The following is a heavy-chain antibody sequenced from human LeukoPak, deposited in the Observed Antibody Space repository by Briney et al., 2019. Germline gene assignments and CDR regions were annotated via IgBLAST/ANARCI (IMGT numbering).Heavy chain of an antibody. D-gene: IGHD3-22*01. CDR3: ARVVRYYDSSGYDYFDY. CDR2: INHSGST. CDR1: GGSFSGYY. Sequence: SETLSLTCAVYGGSFSGYYWSWIRQPPGKRLEWIGEINHSGSTNYNPSLKSRVTISVDTSKNQFSLKLSSVTAADTAVYYCARVVRYYDSSGYDYFDYWGQGTLVTVSS. V-gene: IGHV4-34*01. J-gene: IGHJ4*02.